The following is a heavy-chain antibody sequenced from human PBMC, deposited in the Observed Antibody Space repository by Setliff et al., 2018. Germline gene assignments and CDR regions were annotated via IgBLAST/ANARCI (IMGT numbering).Heavy chain of an antibody. CDR3: ARDYYDSSGYYLLAFDI. Sequence: PSETLSLTCTVSGGSISSGDYYWSWIRQPPGKGLEWIGYIYSSGSTYYNPSLKSRVSISVDTSKNQFSLKLNSVTATDTAVYYCARDYYDSSGYYLLAFDIWGQGTMVTVSS. V-gene: IGHV4-30-4*08. CDR2: IYSSGST. D-gene: IGHD3-22*01. CDR1: GGSISSGDYY. J-gene: IGHJ3*02.